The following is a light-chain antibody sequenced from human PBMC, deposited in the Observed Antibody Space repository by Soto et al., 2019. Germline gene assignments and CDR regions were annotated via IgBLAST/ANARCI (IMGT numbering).Light chain of an antibody. CDR2: DVS. CDR1: QSVPKNY. J-gene: IGKJ4*01. V-gene: IGKV3-20*01. CDR3: QQYATAPLT. Sequence: EIVLTQSPGTLSLTRGEGATLSCRASQSVPKNYLGWYKQKTGQAPRLLIYDVSNRATDVPVRFSGSGSETDFTLTISGLEPEDFAVYYCQQYATAPLTFGGGTKLEIK.